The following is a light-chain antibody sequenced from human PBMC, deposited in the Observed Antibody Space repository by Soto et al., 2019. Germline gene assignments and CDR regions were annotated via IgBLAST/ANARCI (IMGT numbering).Light chain of an antibody. Sequence: DIVMTQSPDSLAVSLGERATINCKSSQSVLYSSTNKHYLAWYQQKPGQPPKLLIYWASTRESGVPDRFSGSGSGTDFPLTISSLQAEDVAVYYCQQYYSTPLAFGPGTKVDIK. V-gene: IGKV4-1*01. CDR1: QSVLYSSTNKHY. J-gene: IGKJ3*01. CDR3: QQYYSTPLA. CDR2: WAS.